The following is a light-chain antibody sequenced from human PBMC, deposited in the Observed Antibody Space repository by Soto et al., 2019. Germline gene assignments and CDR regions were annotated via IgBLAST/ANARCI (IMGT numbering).Light chain of an antibody. Sequence: DIQMTQSPSTLSGSVGDRVTITCRASQTISSWLAWYQQKPGKAPKLLIYKASTLKSGFPSRFSGSGSGTEFTLTISILQPEDFATYYCQHYNSYSEAFGQGTKVELK. CDR2: KAS. J-gene: IGKJ1*01. V-gene: IGKV1-5*03. CDR1: QTISSW. CDR3: QHYNSYSEA.